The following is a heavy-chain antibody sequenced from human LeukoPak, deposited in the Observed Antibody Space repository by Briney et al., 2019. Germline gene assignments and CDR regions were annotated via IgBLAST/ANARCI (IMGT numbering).Heavy chain of an antibody. CDR3: TSPQEYYYDSSGYFAFDI. CDR2: IKSKTDGGTT. Sequence: GGSLRPSCAASGFTFSNAWMSWVRQAPGKGLEWVGRIKSKTDGGTTDYAAPVKGRFTISRDDSKNTLYLQMNSLKTEDTAVYYCTSPQEYYYDSSGYFAFDIWGQGTMVTVSS. J-gene: IGHJ3*02. CDR1: GFTFSNAW. V-gene: IGHV3-15*01. D-gene: IGHD3-22*01.